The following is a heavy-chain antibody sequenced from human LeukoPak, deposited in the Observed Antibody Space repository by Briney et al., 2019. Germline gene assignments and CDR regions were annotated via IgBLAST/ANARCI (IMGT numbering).Heavy chain of an antibody. V-gene: IGHV3-23*01. CDR1: GFTFSSYA. CDR3: AKVTGPAAIPDAFDI. CDR2: ISGSGGST. J-gene: IGHJ3*02. Sequence: GGSLRLSCAASGFTFSSYAMSWVHQAPRKGLEWVSAISGSGGSTYYADSVKGRFTVSRDNSKNTLYLQMNSLRAEDTAVYYCAKVTGPAAIPDAFDIWGQGTMVTVSS. D-gene: IGHD2-2*01.